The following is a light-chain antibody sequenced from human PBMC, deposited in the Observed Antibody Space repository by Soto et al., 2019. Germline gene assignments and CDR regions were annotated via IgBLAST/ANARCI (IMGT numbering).Light chain of an antibody. Sequence: QVTQSPSSLSASVGDRVTITCRASQAIRNDLGWYQQKPGKAPNLLMYTASNLQSGVPSRFSGSGSGTDFTLTISSLQPEDFATYYCQQSYSTPISFGQGTRLEIK. CDR1: QAIRND. CDR2: TAS. CDR3: QQSYSTPIS. V-gene: IGKV1-39*01. J-gene: IGKJ5*01.